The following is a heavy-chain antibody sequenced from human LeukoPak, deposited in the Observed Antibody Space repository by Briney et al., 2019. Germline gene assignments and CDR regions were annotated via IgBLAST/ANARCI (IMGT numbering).Heavy chain of an antibody. D-gene: IGHD4/OR15-4a*01. CDR2: IKSKTDGGTR. J-gene: IGHJ3*02. CDR3: TTFDYAACLI. Sequence: GGSLRLSCAVSGFTSSNAWMSWVPQAPGKGLEWVGRIKSKTDGGTRDYAAPVKGRFTISRDDSKNTLYLQMNRLKTEDTAVYYCTTFDYAACLIWGDGTIVTASS. V-gene: IGHV3-15*01. CDR1: GFTSSNAW.